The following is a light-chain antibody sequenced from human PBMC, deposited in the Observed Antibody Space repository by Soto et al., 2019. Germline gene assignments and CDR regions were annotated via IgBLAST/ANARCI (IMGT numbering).Light chain of an antibody. CDR2: DVT. CDR1: SSDVGYYNY. CDR3: SSYTSSSTVV. V-gene: IGLV2-14*01. J-gene: IGLJ2*01. Sequence: SALTQPASVSGSPGQSITISCTGTSSDVGYYNYVSWYQQHPGKAPQLMIYDVTNRPSGVSNRFSGSKSGNTASLTISGLQAEDEADYYCSSYTSSSTVVFGGGTKLTVL.